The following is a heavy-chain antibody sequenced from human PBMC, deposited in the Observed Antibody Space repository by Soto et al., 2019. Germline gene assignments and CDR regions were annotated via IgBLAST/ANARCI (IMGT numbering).Heavy chain of an antibody. CDR2: ISGSGGST. D-gene: IGHD2-2*01. CDR1: GFTFSSYA. Sequence: PGGSLRLSCAASGFTFSSYAMSWVRQAPGKGLEWVSAISGSGGSTYYADSVKGRFTISRDNSKNTLYLQMNSLRAEDTAVYYTVVPADNWYGMDVWGQGTTVTVS. V-gene: IGHV3-23*01. J-gene: IGHJ6*02. CDR3: VVPADNWYGMDV.